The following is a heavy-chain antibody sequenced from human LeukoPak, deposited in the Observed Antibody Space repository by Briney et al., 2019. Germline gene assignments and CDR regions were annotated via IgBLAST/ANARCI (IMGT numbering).Heavy chain of an antibody. Sequence: PSETLSLTCTVSGYSISSGYYWGWIRQPPGKGLEWIGSIYYSGSTYYDPSLKSRVTISVDTSKNQFSLKLSSVTAADTAVYYCALSSSFDYWGQGTLVTVSS. CDR3: ALSSSFDY. CDR1: GYSISSGYY. D-gene: IGHD6-6*01. CDR2: IYYSGST. V-gene: IGHV4-38-2*02. J-gene: IGHJ4*02.